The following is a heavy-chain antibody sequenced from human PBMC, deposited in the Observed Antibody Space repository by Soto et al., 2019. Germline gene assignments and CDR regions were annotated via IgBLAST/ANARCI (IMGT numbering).Heavy chain of an antibody. V-gene: IGHV6-1*01. CDR2: TYYRSRWYN. CDR1: GDSVSSNSAA. D-gene: IGHD1-7*01. Sequence: PSQTLSLTCVISGDSVSSNSAAWNWIRQSPSRGLEWLGRTYYRSRWYNDYAVSVRSRITVNADTSKNQFSLHLNSVLPDDTAVYFCAGTSSLQYYYMRVWETGNTVT. J-gene: IGHJ6*03. CDR3: AGTSSLQYYYMRV.